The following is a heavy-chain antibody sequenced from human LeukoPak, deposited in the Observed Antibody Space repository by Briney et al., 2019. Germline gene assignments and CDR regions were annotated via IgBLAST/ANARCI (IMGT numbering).Heavy chain of an antibody. CDR3: ARVPPYYDSSGYDY. CDR1: GGSISSSSYY. J-gene: IGHJ4*02. V-gene: IGHV4-39*01. Sequence: TTSETLSLTCTVSGGSISSSSYYWGWIRQPPGKGLEWIGSIYYSGSTYYNPSLKSRVTISVDTSKNQFSLKLSSVTAADAAVYYCARVPPYYDSSGYDYWGQGTLVTVSS. D-gene: IGHD3-22*01. CDR2: IYYSGST.